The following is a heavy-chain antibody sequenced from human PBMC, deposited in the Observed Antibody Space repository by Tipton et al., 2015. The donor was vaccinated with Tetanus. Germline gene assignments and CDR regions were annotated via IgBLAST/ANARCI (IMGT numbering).Heavy chain of an antibody. J-gene: IGHJ2*01. CDR3: ARRRSAVLSGGYHWYFDL. CDR2: IDPRDSET. D-gene: IGHD3-3*01. CDR1: GYNFSHYS. Sequence: QLVQSGADVKKPGESLKISCQASGYNFSHYSIGWVRQMPGKGLEWVGIIDPRDSETRYGPSFQGQVIISAAKSISTTYLQWGSLTASDTAIYYCARRRSAVLSGGYHWYFDLWGRGTMVVVSS. V-gene: IGHV5-51*01.